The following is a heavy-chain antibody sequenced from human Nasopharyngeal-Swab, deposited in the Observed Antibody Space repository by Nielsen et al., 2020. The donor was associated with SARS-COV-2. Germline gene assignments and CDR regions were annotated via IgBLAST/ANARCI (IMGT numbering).Heavy chain of an antibody. CDR3: ARGDDTTDYYEPFDS. CDR2: INWDGLRT. Sequence: GGSLRLSCAASGFTFDDYNMHWVRQVPGKGLEWVSFINWDGLRTYYADSVKGRFTISRDNAKNSVYLQMNSLRAEDSAVYYCARGDDTTDYYEPFDSWGQGTLVTVSS. CDR1: GFTFDDYN. V-gene: IGHV3-43*01. J-gene: IGHJ4*02. D-gene: IGHD3-22*01.